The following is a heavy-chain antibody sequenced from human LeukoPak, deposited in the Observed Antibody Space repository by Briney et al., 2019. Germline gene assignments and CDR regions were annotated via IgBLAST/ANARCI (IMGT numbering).Heavy chain of an antibody. J-gene: IGHJ6*04. CDR1: GFTFSSYA. CDR3: AMGPTAMENYYYYGMDV. CDR2: ISGSGGST. Sequence: GGSLRLSCAASGFTFSSYAMSWVRQAPGKGLEWVSAISGSGGSTYYADSVKGRFTISGDNSKNTLYLQMNSLRAEDTAVYYCAMGPTAMENYYYYGMDVWGKGTTVTVSS. D-gene: IGHD5-18*01. V-gene: IGHV3-23*01.